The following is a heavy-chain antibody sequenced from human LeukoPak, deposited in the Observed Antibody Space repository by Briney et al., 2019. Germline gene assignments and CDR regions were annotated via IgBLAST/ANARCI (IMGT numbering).Heavy chain of an antibody. J-gene: IGHJ4*02. CDR3: ARDLRYFPS. V-gene: IGHV3-21*01. CDR2: ITSSSSYI. CDR1: GFTFSSYT. Sequence: GGSLRLSCAASGFTFSSYTMNWVRQAPGKGLEWVSSITSSSSYIYYADSVKGRFTISRDNAKNSLCLQMNSLRAEDTAVYYCARDLRYFPSWGQGTLVTVSS. D-gene: IGHD3-9*01.